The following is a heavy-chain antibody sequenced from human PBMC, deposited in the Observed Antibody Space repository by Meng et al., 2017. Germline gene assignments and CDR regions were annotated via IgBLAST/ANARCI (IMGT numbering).Heavy chain of an antibody. V-gene: IGHV3-9*01. D-gene: IGHD2-15*01. Sequence: SLKISCAASGFTFDDYAMHWVRQAPGKGLEWVSGISWNSGSIGYADSVKGRFTISRDNAKNSLYLQMNSLRAEDTALYYCAKDSCSGGSCYIGLLGAFDIWGQGTMVTV. J-gene: IGHJ3*02. CDR1: GFTFDDYA. CDR3: AKDSCSGGSCYIGLLGAFDI. CDR2: ISWNSGSI.